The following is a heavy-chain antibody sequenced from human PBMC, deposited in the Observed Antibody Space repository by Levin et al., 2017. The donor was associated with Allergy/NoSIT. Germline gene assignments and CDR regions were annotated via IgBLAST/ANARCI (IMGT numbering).Heavy chain of an antibody. V-gene: IGHV4-39*01. D-gene: IGHD2-2*01. CDR3: ARHKPVRTPHAFDI. CDR1: GGSISSSSYY. CDR2: IYYSGST. Sequence: PSETLSLTCTVSGGSISSSSYYWGWIRQPPGKGLEWIGSIYYSGSTYYNPSLKSRVTISVDTSKNQFSLKLSSVTAADTAVYYGARHKPVRTPHAFDIWGQGTMVTVSS. J-gene: IGHJ3*02.